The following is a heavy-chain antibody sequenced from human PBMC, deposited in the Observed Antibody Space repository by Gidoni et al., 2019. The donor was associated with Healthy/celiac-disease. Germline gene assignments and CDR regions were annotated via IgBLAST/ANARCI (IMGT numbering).Heavy chain of an antibody. CDR2: IYSGGST. CDR1: GFTVSSNY. J-gene: IGHJ4*02. Sequence: ELQLVESGGGLIQPGCSLRLSCSASGFTVSSNYMRCRQAPGKGLEWVSVIYSGGSTYYADSVKGRFTISRDNSKNTLYLQMNSLRAEDTAVYYCARSPGPEAEYYWGQGTLVTVSS. D-gene: IGHD7-27*01. CDR3: ARSPGPEAEYY. V-gene: IGHV3-53*01.